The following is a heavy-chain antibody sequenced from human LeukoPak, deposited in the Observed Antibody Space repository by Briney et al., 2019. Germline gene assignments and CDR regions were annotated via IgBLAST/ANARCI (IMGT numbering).Heavy chain of an antibody. CDR3: AKEGFSGCLDY. J-gene: IGHJ4*02. CDR2: IWYDGSNK. V-gene: IGHV3-33*06. Sequence: GGSLRLSCAASGFTFSSYGMHWVRQAPGKGLEWVAVIWYDGSNKYYADSVKGRFTISRGNSKNTLYLQMNSLRAEDTAVYYCAKEGFSGCLDYWGQGTLVTVSS. CDR1: GFTFSSYG. D-gene: IGHD6-19*01.